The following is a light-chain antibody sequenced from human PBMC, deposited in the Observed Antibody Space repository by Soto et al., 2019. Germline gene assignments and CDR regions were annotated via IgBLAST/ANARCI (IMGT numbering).Light chain of an antibody. CDR3: QQYYRIPRT. J-gene: IGKJ1*01. V-gene: IGKV4-1*01. Sequence: DTVMTQSPDSLAVSLGERATINCKSSQSVLYSSNNKNYLAWYQQKPGQPPRLLIYWASTRQSGVPDRFSGSGSGTDFTLTISSLQAEDVAVYYCQQYYRIPRTFGQGTKVDI. CDR2: WAS. CDR1: QSVLYSSNNKNY.